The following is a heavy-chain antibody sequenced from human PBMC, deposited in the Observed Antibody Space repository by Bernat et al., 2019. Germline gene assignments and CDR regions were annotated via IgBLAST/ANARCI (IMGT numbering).Heavy chain of an antibody. CDR2: ITGSGGST. Sequence: EVQLVESGGSLVQPGGSLRLSCAASGFTFSSYAMSWVRQAPGKGLEWVSVITGSGGSTYYADSVKGRFTIDRDNSKNTLYLQMNSLRAEDTAVYYCAKNVGSGWRYYFDYWGQGTLVTVSS. D-gene: IGHD6-19*01. V-gene: IGHV3-23*04. J-gene: IGHJ4*02. CDR3: AKNVGSGWRYYFDY. CDR1: GFTFSSYA.